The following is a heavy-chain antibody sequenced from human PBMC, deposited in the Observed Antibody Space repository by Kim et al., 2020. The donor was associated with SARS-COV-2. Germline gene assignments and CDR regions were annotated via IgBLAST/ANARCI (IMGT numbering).Heavy chain of an antibody. CDR2: IYYSGST. Sequence: SQTLSLTCTVSGGSISSSSYYWGWIRQPPGKGLEWIGSIYYSGSTYYNPSLKSRVTISVDTSKNQFSLKLRSVPAADPAVFYCARPLTPTLLVGGVGSFD. D-gene: IGHD3-16*01. V-gene: IGHV4-39*01. CDR3: ARPLTPTLLVGGVGSFD. J-gene: IGHJ3*01. CDR1: GGSISSSSYY.